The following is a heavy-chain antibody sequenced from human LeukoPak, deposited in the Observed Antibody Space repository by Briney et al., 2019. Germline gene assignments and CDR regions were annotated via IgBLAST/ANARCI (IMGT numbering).Heavy chain of an antibody. Sequence: GGSLRLSCAASGFTFSDYYMSWIRQAPGKGLEWVSYISSSGSTIYYADSVKGRFTISRDNAKNSLYLQMNSLRAEDTAVYYCARGAWDSGGYLVGGNIEGYYFDYWGQGTLVTVSS. CDR3: ARGAWDSGGYLVGGNIEGYYFDY. V-gene: IGHV3-11*01. CDR2: ISSSGSTI. J-gene: IGHJ4*02. CDR1: GFTFSDYY. D-gene: IGHD6-19*01.